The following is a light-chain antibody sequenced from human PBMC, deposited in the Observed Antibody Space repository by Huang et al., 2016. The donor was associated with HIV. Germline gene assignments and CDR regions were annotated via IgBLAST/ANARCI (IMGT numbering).Light chain of an antibody. CDR3: QQRSNWPPLT. CDR1: QSVSSY. V-gene: IGKV3-11*01. Sequence: EIVLTQSPATLSLSPGERATLSCRASQSVSSYLAWYQQKPGQATRPLIYDASNRATGIPARFSGSGSGTDFTFTISSLEPEDFAVYYCQQRSNWPPLTFGGGTKVEIK. CDR2: DAS. J-gene: IGKJ4*01.